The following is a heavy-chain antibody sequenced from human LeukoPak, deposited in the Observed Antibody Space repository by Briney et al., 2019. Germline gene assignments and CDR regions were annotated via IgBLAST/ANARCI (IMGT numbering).Heavy chain of an antibody. CDR2: IYTSGST. D-gene: IGHD3-10*01. CDR1: GGSISSYY. J-gene: IGHJ6*02. V-gene: IGHV4-4*07. CDR3: ARDGITMVRGADYYYGMDV. Sequence: TSETLSLTCTVSGGSISSYYWSWIRQPAGKGLEWLGRIYTSGSTNYNPSLKSRVTMSVDTSKNQFSLKLSSVTAADTAVYYCARDGITMVRGADYYYGMDVWGQGTTVTVSS.